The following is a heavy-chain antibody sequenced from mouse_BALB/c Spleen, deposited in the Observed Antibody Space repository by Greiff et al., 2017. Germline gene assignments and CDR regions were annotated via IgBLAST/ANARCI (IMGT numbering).Heavy chain of an antibody. Sequence: DVQLQESGAELVRSGASVKLSCTASGFNIKDYYMHWVKQRPEQGLEWIGWIDPENGDTEYAPKFQGKATMTADTSSNTAYLQLSSLTSEDTAVYYCNAGYGSSFYAMDYWGQGTSVTVSS. CDR3: NAGYGSSFYAMDY. V-gene: IGHV14-4*02. CDR2: IDPENGDT. D-gene: IGHD1-1*01. J-gene: IGHJ4*01. CDR1: GFNIKDYY.